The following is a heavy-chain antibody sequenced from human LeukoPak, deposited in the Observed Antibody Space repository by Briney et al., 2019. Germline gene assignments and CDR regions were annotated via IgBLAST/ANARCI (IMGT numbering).Heavy chain of an antibody. V-gene: IGHV3-23*01. J-gene: IGHJ4*02. CDR2: ISGSGGST. CDR1: GFTFSSYA. Sequence: GSLRLSCAASGFTFSSYAMSWVRQAPGNGLERVSAISGSGGSTYYADSVKGRFTISRDNSKNTLYLQMNSLRAEGTAVYYCAKERTVSAPFDYWGQGTLVTVSS. CDR3: AKERTVSAPFDY. D-gene: IGHD4-17*01.